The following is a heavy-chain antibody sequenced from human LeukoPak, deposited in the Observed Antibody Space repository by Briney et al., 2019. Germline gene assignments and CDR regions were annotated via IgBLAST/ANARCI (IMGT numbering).Heavy chain of an antibody. D-gene: IGHD6-19*01. J-gene: IGHJ4*02. CDR3: ARAGPVSPWLVFDY. V-gene: IGHV4-59*01. CDR2: IYYSGST. Sequence: LETLSLTCTVSGGSISSYYWSWIRQPPGKGLEWIGYIYYSGSTNYNPSLKSRVTISVDTSKNQFSLKLSSVTAADTAVYYCARAGPVSPWLVFDYWGQGTLVTVSS. CDR1: GGSISSYY.